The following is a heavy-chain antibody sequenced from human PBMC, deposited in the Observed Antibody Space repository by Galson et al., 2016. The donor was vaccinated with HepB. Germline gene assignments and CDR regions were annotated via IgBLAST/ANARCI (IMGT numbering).Heavy chain of an antibody. V-gene: IGHV4-39*02. Sequence: ETLSLTCTVSGGSISSSRYYWGWIRQPPGQGLEWIATIYFSGSTDYEPSLRSRVTVSIATSKTHLSLNLNSVTVADTAVYYCATAGLDAAGHWYFDLWGRGTLVTVSS. CDR1: GGSISSSRYY. CDR2: IYFSGST. J-gene: IGHJ2*01. CDR3: ATAGLDAAGHWYFDL. D-gene: IGHD2-2*03.